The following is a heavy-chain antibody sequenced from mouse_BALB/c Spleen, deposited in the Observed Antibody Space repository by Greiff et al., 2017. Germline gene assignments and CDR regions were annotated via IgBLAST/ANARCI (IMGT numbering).Heavy chain of an antibody. CDR3: ARVYYGSSYAWFAY. CDR1: GFSLTGYG. CDR2: IWGDGST. D-gene: IGHD1-1*01. Sequence: VKLMESGPGLVAPSQSLSITCTVSGFSLTGYGVNWVRQPPGKGLEWLGMIWGDGSTDYNSALKSRLSISKDNSKSQVFLKMNSLQTDDTARYYCARVYYGSSYAWFAYWGQGTLVTVSA. J-gene: IGHJ3*01. V-gene: IGHV2-6-7*01.